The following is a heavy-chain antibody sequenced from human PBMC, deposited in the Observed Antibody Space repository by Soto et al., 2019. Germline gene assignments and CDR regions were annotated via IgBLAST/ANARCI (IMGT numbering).Heavy chain of an antibody. D-gene: IGHD3-10*01. CDR3: ARTSPRGSGTWFDP. J-gene: IGHJ5*02. V-gene: IGHV4-30-4*01. Sequence: SETLSLTCTLSGGSISSDVYYWSWIRQPPGKGLEWIGYIHHSASVYYNLFLESRVIISMDTSKNQLSLKLNSVTAADTAVYYCARTSPRGSGTWFDPWGQGTLVTVSS. CDR1: GGSISSDVYY. CDR2: IHHSASV.